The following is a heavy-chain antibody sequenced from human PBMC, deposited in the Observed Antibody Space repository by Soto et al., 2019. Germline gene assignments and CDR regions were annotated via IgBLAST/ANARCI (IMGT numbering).Heavy chain of an antibody. CDR1: GFTFSSYA. CDR2: IGGSGGST. CDR3: AKPSSTYDFWSGSHFDY. Sequence: GGSLRLSCAASGFTFSSYAMSWVRQAPGKGLEWVSAIGGSGGSTYYADSVKGRFTISRDNSKNTLYLQMNSLRAEDTAVYYCAKPSSTYDFWSGSHFDYWGQGTLVTVSS. J-gene: IGHJ4*02. V-gene: IGHV3-23*01. D-gene: IGHD3-3*01.